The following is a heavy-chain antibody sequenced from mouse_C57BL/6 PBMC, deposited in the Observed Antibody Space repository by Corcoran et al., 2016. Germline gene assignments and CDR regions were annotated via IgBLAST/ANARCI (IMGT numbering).Heavy chain of an antibody. CDR2: INPNNGGT. J-gene: IGHJ4*01. D-gene: IGHD1-1*01. V-gene: IGHV1-26*01. CDR1: GYTFTDYY. CDR3: ARYGYGSSDYAMDY. Sequence: EVQLQQSGPELVKPGASVKISCKASGYTFTDYYMNWVKQSHGKSLEWIGDINPNNGGTSYNQKFKGKATLTVDKSSNTAYMELRSLTSEDSAVYYCARYGYGSSDYAMDYWGQGTSVTVSS.